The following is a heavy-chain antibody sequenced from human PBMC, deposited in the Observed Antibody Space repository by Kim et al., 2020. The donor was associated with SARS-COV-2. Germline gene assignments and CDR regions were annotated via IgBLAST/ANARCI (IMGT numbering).Heavy chain of an antibody. CDR3: ARDGVGGSYGSGSYTYYYYGMDV. V-gene: IGHV1-18*01. J-gene: IGHJ6*02. CDR2: ISAYNGNT. CDR1: GYTFTSYG. Sequence: ASVKVSCKASGYTFTSYGISWVRQAPGQGLDWMRWISAYNGNTNYAQKLQGRVTMTTDTSTSTAYMELRSLRSDDTAVYYCARDGVGGSYGSGSYTYYYYGMDVWGQGTTVTVSS. D-gene: IGHD3-10*01.